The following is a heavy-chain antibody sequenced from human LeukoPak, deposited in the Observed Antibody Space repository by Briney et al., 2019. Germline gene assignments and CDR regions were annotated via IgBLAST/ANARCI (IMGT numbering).Heavy chain of an antibody. CDR1: GGPISGYY. J-gene: IGHJ5*02. Sequence: PSETLSLTCTVSGGPISGYYWSWIRQPPGKGLEWIGYISYGGNTDYNPSLKSRAAISVDTSKNQFSLMLSPVTAADTAFYYCAKNGGYRGLYWFDPWGQGTLVTVSS. CDR2: ISYGGNT. CDR3: AKNGGYRGLYWFDP. D-gene: IGHD5-12*01. V-gene: IGHV4-59*01.